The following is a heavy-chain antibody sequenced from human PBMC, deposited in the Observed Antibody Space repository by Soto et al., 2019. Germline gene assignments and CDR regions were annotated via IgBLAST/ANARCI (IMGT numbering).Heavy chain of an antibody. D-gene: IGHD4-17*01. Sequence: GGSLRLSCAASGFTFSIYAMSWVRQAPGKGLEWVSAISGSGGSTYYADSVKGRFTISRDNSKNTLYLQMNSLRAEDTAVYYCAKDLRVTTLGYPFDIWGQGTMVTVSS. CDR1: GFTFSIYA. CDR2: ISGSGGST. CDR3: AKDLRVTTLGYPFDI. V-gene: IGHV3-23*01. J-gene: IGHJ3*02.